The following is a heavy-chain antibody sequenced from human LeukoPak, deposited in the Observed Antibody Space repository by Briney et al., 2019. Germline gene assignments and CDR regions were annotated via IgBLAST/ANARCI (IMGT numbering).Heavy chain of an antibody. CDR3: AKDVTQRRSYYFDY. V-gene: IGHV3-48*03. D-gene: IGHD2-21*02. CDR1: GFTFSSYE. J-gene: IGHJ4*02. Sequence: PGGSLRLSCAASGFTFSSYEMNWVRQAPGKGLEWVSYISSSGSTIYYADSVKGRFTISRDNSKNTLYLQMNSLRAEDTAVYYCAKDVTQRRSYYFDYWGQGTLVTVSS. CDR2: ISSSGSTI.